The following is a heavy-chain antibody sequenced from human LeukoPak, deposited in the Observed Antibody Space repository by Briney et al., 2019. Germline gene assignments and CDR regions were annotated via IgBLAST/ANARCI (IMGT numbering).Heavy chain of an antibody. D-gene: IGHD4-17*01. Sequence: ASVKVSCKACGYTFTSYYMHLVRQAPGPGLEWMGIINPSGGSTSYAQKFQGRVTVTRDTSTTTVYMELSSLRSEDTAVYYCARGSTYGGFDYWGQGTLVTVSS. J-gene: IGHJ4*02. CDR2: INPSGGST. V-gene: IGHV1-46*01. CDR1: GYTFTSYY. CDR3: ARGSTYGGFDY.